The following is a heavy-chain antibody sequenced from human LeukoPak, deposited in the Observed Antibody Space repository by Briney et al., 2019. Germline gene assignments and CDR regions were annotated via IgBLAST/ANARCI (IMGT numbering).Heavy chain of an antibody. Sequence: GASVKVSCKASGFTFTSSAMQWVRQARGQRLEWIGCIVVGSGNTNYAQKFQERVTITMDMSTSTAYMELSSLRSEDTAVYYCAAARDIVVVPAAILPNVWGQGTTVTVSS. D-gene: IGHD2-2*01. CDR3: AAARDIVVVPAAILPNV. CDR2: IVVGSGNT. J-gene: IGHJ6*02. V-gene: IGHV1-58*02. CDR1: GFTFTSSA.